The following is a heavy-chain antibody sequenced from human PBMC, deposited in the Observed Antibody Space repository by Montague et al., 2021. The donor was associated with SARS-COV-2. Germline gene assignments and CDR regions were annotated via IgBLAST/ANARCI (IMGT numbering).Heavy chain of an antibody. V-gene: IGHV3-21*01. CDR2: ISSSSSYI. Sequence: SLRLSCAASGFTFSSYSMNWVRQAPGKGLEWVSSISSSSSYIYYADSVKGRFTISRDNAKNSVYLQMNSLRAEDTALYYCAGESVSSFGVVIFGMDVWGRGATVTVSS. J-gene: IGHJ6*01. CDR1: GFTFSSYS. D-gene: IGHD3-3*01. CDR3: AGESVSSFGVVIFGMDV.